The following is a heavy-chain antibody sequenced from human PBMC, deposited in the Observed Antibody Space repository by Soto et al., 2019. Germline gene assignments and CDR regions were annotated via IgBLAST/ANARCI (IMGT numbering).Heavy chain of an antibody. J-gene: IGHJ4*02. CDR3: ARVYSESYDGSYYFDY. D-gene: IGHD1-26*01. CDR2: MNPNSGNT. V-gene: IGHV1-8*01. CDR1: GYTFTSYD. Sequence: QVQLVQSGAEVKKPGASVKVSCKASGYTFTSYDINWVRQATGQGLEWMGWMNPNSGNTGYAQKFQGRVTMTRNTSISTAYMELSSLRSEDTAVYYCARVYSESYDGSYYFDYWGQGTLVTVSS.